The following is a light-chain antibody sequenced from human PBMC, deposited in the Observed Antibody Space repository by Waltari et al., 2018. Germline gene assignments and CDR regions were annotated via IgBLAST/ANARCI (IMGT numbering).Light chain of an antibody. J-gene: IGKJ4*01. CDR3: QHRSTWPH. CDR1: QSISVY. V-gene: IGKV3-11*01. Sequence: EVVLTQSPATLSLSPGDIATLPCRASQSISVYVAWYQQRPGQPPRLLIHDASIRATGIPARFSGSGSGTDFTLTIDTLEPEDFAIYYCQHRSTWPHFAGGTKVEVK. CDR2: DAS.